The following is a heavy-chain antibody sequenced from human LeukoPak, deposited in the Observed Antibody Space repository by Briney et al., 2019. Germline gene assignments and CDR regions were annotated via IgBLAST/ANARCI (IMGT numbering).Heavy chain of an antibody. Sequence: SETLSLTCTVSGASLSSYFWSWIRQPTGKGLEWIGRFYTGGSTHFNTSLKSRLTMSANTSTKQFSLRLRSVTAADTAVYYCARETSRGLDHWGQGILVTVYS. D-gene: IGHD2-15*01. J-gene: IGHJ4*02. CDR3: ARETSRGLDH. CDR1: GASLSSYF. CDR2: FYTGGST. V-gene: IGHV4-4*07.